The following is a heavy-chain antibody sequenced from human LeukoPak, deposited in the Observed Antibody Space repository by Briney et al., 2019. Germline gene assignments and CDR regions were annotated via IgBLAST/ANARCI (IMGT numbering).Heavy chain of an antibody. CDR2: IIPIFGTA. V-gene: IGHV1-69*13. D-gene: IGHD3-22*01. Sequence: SVKVSCKASGGTFSSYAISWVRQAPGQGLEWMGGIIPIFGTANYAQKFQGRVTITADESTSTAYMELSSLRSEDTAVYYCAGAEDYYDSSGLDYWGQGTLVTVSS. CDR3: AGAEDYYDSSGLDY. CDR1: GGTFSSYA. J-gene: IGHJ4*02.